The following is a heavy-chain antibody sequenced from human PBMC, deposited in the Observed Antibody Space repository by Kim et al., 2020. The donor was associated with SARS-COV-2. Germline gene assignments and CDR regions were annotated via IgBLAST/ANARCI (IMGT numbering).Heavy chain of an antibody. J-gene: IGHJ4*02. CDR2: ISGSGGST. Sequence: GGSLRLSCAASGFTFSSYAMSWVCQAPGKGLEWVSAISGSGGSTYYADSVKGRFTISRDNSKNTLYLQMNSLRAEDTAVYYCAKALEVLSIAEDYWGQGTLVTVSS. CDR1: GFTFSSYA. CDR3: AKALEVLSIAEDY. D-gene: IGHD6-6*01. V-gene: IGHV3-23*01.